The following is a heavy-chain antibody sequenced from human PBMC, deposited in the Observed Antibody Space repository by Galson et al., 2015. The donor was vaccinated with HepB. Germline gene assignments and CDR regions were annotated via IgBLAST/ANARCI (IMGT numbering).Heavy chain of an antibody. CDR1: GFTFDDYA. V-gene: IGHV3-43D*04. Sequence: SLRLSCAASGFTFDDYAVHWVRQAPGKGLEWVSLTSWDGGSTYYADSVKGRFTISRDNSKNSLYLQMNSLRAEDTALYYCAKDIKSSSSEGHFDYWGQGTLVTVSS. J-gene: IGHJ4*02. CDR2: TSWDGGST. D-gene: IGHD6-6*01. CDR3: AKDIKSSSSEGHFDY.